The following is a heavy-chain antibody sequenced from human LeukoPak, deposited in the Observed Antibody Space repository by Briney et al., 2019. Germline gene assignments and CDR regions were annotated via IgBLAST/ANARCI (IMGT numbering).Heavy chain of an antibody. J-gene: IGHJ4*02. Sequence: SETLSLTCTVSGGSISSGGYYWSWIRQHPGKGLEWIGYIYYSGSTYYNPSLKSRVTISVDTSKNQFSLRLSSVTAADTAVYYCAREDGDYKYFDYWSQGTLVTVSS. CDR3: AREDGDYKYFDY. D-gene: IGHD4-17*01. CDR2: IYYSGST. V-gene: IGHV4-31*03. CDR1: GGSISSGGYY.